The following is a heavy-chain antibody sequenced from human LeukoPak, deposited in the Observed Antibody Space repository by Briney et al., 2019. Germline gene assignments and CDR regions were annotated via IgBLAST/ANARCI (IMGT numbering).Heavy chain of an antibody. V-gene: IGHV3-48*04. Sequence: GGSLRLSCAASGFTFSSYNMNWVRQAPGKGRGWVSYISSSSTTIYYADSVKGRFTISRDNAKNSLYLQMNSLRTEDTAVYYCATEGAAVAPYGMDVWGQGTTVTVSS. CDR2: ISSSSTTI. J-gene: IGHJ6*02. CDR1: GFTFSSYN. CDR3: ATEGAAVAPYGMDV. D-gene: IGHD6-19*01.